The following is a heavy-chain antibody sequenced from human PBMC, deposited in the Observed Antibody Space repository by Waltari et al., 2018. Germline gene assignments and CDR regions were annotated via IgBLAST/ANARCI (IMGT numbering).Heavy chain of an antibody. J-gene: IGHJ4*02. CDR3: ARIRPDRATAYFDN. Sequence: QVQLQESGPGLVRPSQTLSLTCTVSGDSLSSGAYYWSWIRQPAGKGLEWIGRIYTSVSTNYNPSLKSRVTISKDTSKNQFSLNLTSVTATDTAVYFCARIRPDRATAYFDNWGQGILVTVSS. CDR1: GDSLSSGAYY. CDR2: IYTSVST. V-gene: IGHV4-61*02.